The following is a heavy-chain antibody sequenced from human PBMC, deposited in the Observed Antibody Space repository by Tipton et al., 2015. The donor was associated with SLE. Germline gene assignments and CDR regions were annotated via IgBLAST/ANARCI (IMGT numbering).Heavy chain of an antibody. CDR1: GDSISSDAYY. CDR3: ATDRRIVVVPAAMDYNWFDP. J-gene: IGHJ5*02. Sequence: LRLSCTVSGDSISSDAYYWSWIRQHPGKGLEWIGYIYYSGSTYYNPSLKSRVTISVDTSKNQFSLNLRSLTAADTAVYYCATDRRIVVVPAAMDYNWFDPWGHGTLVTISS. V-gene: IGHV4-31*03. CDR2: IYYSGST. D-gene: IGHD2-2*01.